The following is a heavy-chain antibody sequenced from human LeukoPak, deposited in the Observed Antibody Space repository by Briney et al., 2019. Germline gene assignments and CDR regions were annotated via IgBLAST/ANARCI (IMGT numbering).Heavy chain of an antibody. CDR2: IYYSGST. CDR3: ARHSSSGYNYEDY. V-gene: IGHV4-59*08. Sequence: SETLSLTCTVSGGSISSYYWSWFRQPPGKGLEWIGYIYYSGSTNYNPPLKSRVTISVDTSKNQFSLKLSSVTAADTAVYYCARHSSSGYNYEDYWGQGTLVTVSS. CDR1: GGSISSYY. J-gene: IGHJ4*02. D-gene: IGHD5-18*01.